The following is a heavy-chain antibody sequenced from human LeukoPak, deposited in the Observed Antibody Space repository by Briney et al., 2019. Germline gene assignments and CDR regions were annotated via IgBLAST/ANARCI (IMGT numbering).Heavy chain of an antibody. CDR1: ALSPTSYA. D-gene: IGHD3-16*01. J-gene: IGHJ6*03. V-gene: IGHV3-23*01. Sequence: PGRSMRPARALSALSPTSYAMTCDRHVAGEGRGWVSAISGGGSSTYNTDSVKGRFTISRDNAKSTLYLQMNSLRAEHTAVYYCAKGGESYYNHYYMDVWGKGTTVTVSS. CDR3: AKGGESYYNHYYMDV. CDR2: ISGGGSST.